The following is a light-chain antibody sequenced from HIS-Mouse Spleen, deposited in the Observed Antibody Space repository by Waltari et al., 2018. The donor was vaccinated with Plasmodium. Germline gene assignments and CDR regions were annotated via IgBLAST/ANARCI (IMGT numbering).Light chain of an antibody. J-gene: IGLJ3*02. Sequence: SYELTQPPSVSVSPGQTARITCSGDALPKKNAYWYQQKSGQAPVLVMYEDSKRPSGIPGRFSGFRSGKIAALTISWAQVEDEADYYCSTSDSSVAHRVFGGWTNLTF. CDR1: ALPKKN. V-gene: IGLV3-10*01. CDR3: STSDSSVAHRV. CDR2: EDS.